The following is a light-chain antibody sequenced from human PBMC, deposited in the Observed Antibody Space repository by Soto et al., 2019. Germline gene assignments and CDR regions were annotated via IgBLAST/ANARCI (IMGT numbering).Light chain of an antibody. CDR2: EVS. J-gene: IGLJ1*01. Sequence: QSVIAQPAPVSGSPGPAITISCTGTSSDVGGYNHVSWYQQHPGKAPKLMIYEVSNRPSGVSNRFSGSKSGNTASLTISGLQAEDEADYYCSSYTSSSTPYVFGTGTKVT. CDR3: SSYTSSSTPYV. CDR1: SSDVGGYNH. V-gene: IGLV2-14*01.